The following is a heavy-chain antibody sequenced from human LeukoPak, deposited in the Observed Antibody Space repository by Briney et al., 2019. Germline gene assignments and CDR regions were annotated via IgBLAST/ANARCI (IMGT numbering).Heavy chain of an antibody. J-gene: IGHJ3*02. V-gene: IGHV1-18*01. CDR3: VRFGMVRGVRVAFDI. CDR2: ISAYNGNT. CDR1: GYTFTSYG. Sequence: GASVKVSCKASGYTFTSYGISWVRQAPGQGLEWMGWISAYNGNTNYAQKLQGRVTMTTDTSTSTAYMELRSLRSDDTAVYYCVRFGMVRGVRVAFDIWGQGTMVTVSS. D-gene: IGHD3-10*01.